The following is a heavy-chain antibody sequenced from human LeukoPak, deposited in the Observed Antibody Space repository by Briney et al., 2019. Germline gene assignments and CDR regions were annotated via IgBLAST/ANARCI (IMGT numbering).Heavy chain of an antibody. J-gene: IGHJ4*02. Sequence: PSETLSLTCTVSGGSISSSSHYWGWIRHPPGKGLEWIGSIYYSGTTYYNPFLKSRVTISVDTSKNQSSLNLSSVTAADTAVYYCARRQFCSGTSCSLDYWGQGTLVTVSS. CDR2: IYYSGTT. CDR3: ARRQFCSGTSCSLDY. D-gene: IGHD2-2*01. V-gene: IGHV4-39*01. CDR1: GGSISSSSHY.